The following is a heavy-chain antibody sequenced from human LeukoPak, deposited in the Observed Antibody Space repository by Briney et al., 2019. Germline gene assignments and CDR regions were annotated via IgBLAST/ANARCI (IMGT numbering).Heavy chain of an antibody. J-gene: IGHJ6*02. Sequence: PGGSLRLSCAASGFTFSSYAMSWVRQAPGKGLEWVSAISGSGGSTYYADSVKGRFAISRDNSKNTLYLQMNSLRAEDTAVYYCAKEVPTTPYYYYYYGMDVWGQGTTVTVSS. CDR3: AKEVPTTPYYYYYYGMDV. CDR1: GFTFSSYA. CDR2: ISGSGGST. D-gene: IGHD4-17*01. V-gene: IGHV3-23*01.